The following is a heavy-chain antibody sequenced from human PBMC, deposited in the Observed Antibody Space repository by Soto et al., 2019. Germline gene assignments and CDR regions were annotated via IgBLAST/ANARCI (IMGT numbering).Heavy chain of an antibody. J-gene: IGHJ6*02. CDR2: IYPGDSDT. Sequence: GESLKISCKGSGYSFTIYWIGWVRQMPGKGLEWMGIIYPGDSDTRYSPSFQGQVTISADKSISTAYLQWSSLKASDTAMYYCARHSPGLGYCSGGSCYSDLYYYGMDVWGQGTTVTVSS. D-gene: IGHD2-15*01. CDR3: ARHSPGLGYCSGGSCYSDLYYYGMDV. CDR1: GYSFTIYW. V-gene: IGHV5-51*01.